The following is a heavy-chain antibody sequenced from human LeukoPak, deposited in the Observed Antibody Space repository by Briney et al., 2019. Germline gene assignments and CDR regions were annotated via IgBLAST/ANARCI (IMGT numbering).Heavy chain of an antibody. D-gene: IGHD6-19*01. CDR3: ARASSGWSIDY. Sequence: GGSLRLSCAASGXTFSRNWMHWVRQGPGKGLVWVSRINGDGSGTNYADSVKGRFTISTDNAKNTLFLQMNSLRAEDTAVYYCARASSGWSIDYWGQGTLDTVSS. CDR1: GXTFSRNW. J-gene: IGHJ4*02. V-gene: IGHV3-74*01. CDR2: INGDGSGT.